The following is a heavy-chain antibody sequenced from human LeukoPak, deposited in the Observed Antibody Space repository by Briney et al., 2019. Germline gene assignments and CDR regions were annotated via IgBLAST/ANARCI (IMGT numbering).Heavy chain of an antibody. CDR1: GGTISPYY. Sequence: PSETLSLTCTVSGGTISPYYWNWIRQPPGKGLEWIGYIYYSGSTNYNPSLKSRLTISLDMSKNQFSLKLSSVTAADAAIYYCARDVNCSGNSCYDSWGQGTLVTVSS. D-gene: IGHD2-15*01. CDR2: IYYSGST. V-gene: IGHV4-59*01. J-gene: IGHJ4*02. CDR3: ARDVNCSGNSCYDS.